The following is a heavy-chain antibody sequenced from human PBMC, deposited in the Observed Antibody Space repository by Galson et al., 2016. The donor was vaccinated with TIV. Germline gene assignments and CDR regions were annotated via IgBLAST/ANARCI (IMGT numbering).Heavy chain of an antibody. D-gene: IGHD6-13*01. J-gene: IGHJ4*02. CDR3: VKGSSWSPPVPNYFDH. Sequence: SLRLSCAGSGFTFSRFTMSWVRQAPGKGLQWVSSMSASGGSTYYADSVKGRFTISREISKNTLYLQMNSLRAEDTAMYYCVKGSSWSPPVPNYFDHWGQGALVTVSS. V-gene: IGHV3-23*01. CDR2: MSASGGST. CDR1: GFTFSRFT.